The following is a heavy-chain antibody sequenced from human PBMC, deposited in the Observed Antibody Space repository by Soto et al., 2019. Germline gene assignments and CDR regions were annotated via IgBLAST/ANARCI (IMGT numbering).Heavy chain of an antibody. CDR1: GYIFTGYY. V-gene: IGHV1-2*04. J-gene: IGHJ5*02. CDR2: INPNSGGT. CDR3: ARGFRVAATRWWFDP. Sequence: GASVKVSCKASGYIFTGYYIHWVRQAPGQGLEWMGWINPNSGGTNYAQKFQGWVTMTSDTSISTVYMELSRLKSDDTAVYYCARGFRVAATRWWFDPWGQGTLVTVSS. D-gene: IGHD2-15*01.